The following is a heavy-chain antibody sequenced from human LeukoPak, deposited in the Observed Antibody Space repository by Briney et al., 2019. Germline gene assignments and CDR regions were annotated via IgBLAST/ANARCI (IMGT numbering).Heavy chain of an antibody. D-gene: IGHD6-19*01. Sequence: PGGSLRLSCAASGFIYSIYGMSWVRQAPGKGLEWVSSISGSGSSTYYADSVKGRFTISRDNPKNTLYLQMNSLRAEDTAVYYCAKEGGPYSSGRQSYFDYWGQGTLVTVSS. CDR3: AKEGGPYSSGRQSYFDY. J-gene: IGHJ4*02. CDR1: GFIYSIYG. V-gene: IGHV3-23*01. CDR2: ISGSGSST.